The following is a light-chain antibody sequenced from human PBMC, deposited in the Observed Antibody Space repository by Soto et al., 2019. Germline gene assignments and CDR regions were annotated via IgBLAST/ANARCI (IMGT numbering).Light chain of an antibody. Sequence: DMQMTQSPTSLPASVGDGVTIXXRASQSISSYVSWYQQKPGKAPKLLIYAASRLQSGAPSRFSGSRSGTDFTLTISSLQPEDFATYYCQQSYSRVTFGQGTKVDIK. CDR2: AAS. V-gene: IGKV1-39*01. CDR3: QQSYSRVT. J-gene: IGKJ1*01. CDR1: QSISSY.